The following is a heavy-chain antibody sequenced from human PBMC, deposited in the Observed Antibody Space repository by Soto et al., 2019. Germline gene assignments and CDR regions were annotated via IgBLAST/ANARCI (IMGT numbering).Heavy chain of an antibody. CDR2: IWYDGSNK. CDR1: GFTFSSYG. Sequence: QVQLVESGGGVVQPGRSLRLSCAASGFTFSSYGMHWVRQAPGKGLEWVAVIWYDGSNKYYADSVKGRFTISRDNSKNTLYLQMTSLRAEDTAVYYCARVGAAASHYYGMDVWGQGTTVTVSS. CDR3: ARVGAAASHYYGMDV. V-gene: IGHV3-33*01. D-gene: IGHD6-13*01. J-gene: IGHJ6*02.